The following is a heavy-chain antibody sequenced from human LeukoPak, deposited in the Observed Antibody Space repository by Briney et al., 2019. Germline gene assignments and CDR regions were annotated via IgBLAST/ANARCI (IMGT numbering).Heavy chain of an antibody. J-gene: IGHJ5*02. CDR2: INSDGSST. Sequence: QPGGSLRLSCAASGFTFSSYWMHWVRQAPGKGLVWVSRINSDGSSTSYADSEKGRFTISRDNAKNTLYLQMNSLRAEDTAVYYCARESVETLIATNWFDPWGQGTLVTVSS. V-gene: IGHV3-74*01. CDR3: ARESVETLIATNWFDP. D-gene: IGHD2-8*01. CDR1: GFTFSSYW.